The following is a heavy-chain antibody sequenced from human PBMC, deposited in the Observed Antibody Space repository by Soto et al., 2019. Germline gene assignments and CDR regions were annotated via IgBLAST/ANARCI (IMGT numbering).Heavy chain of an antibody. CDR3: ARDGRIAVAGKGGDY. J-gene: IGHJ4*02. CDR2: ISAYNGNT. CDR1: GYTFTSYG. D-gene: IGHD6-19*01. Sequence: GASVKVSCKASGYTFTSYGISWVRQAPGQGLEWMGWISAYNGNTNYAQKLQGRVTMTTDTSTSTAYMELRSLRSDDTAVYYCARDGRIAVAGKGGDYWGQGTLVTVSS. V-gene: IGHV1-18*01.